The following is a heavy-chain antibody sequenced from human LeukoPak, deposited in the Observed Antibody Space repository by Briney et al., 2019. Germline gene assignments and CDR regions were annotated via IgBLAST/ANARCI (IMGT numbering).Heavy chain of an antibody. CDR2: ISAYNGNT. CDR1: GYTFTSYG. CDR3: ARDLRYYGSGSLNWFDP. J-gene: IGHJ5*02. Sequence: GASVKVSCKASGYTFTSYGISWVRQAPGQGLEWMGWISAYNGNTNYAQKLQGRVTMTTDTSTSTAYMELRSLRSDDTAVYYCARDLRYYGSGSLNWFDPWGQGTLVTVSS. D-gene: IGHD3-10*01. V-gene: IGHV1-18*01.